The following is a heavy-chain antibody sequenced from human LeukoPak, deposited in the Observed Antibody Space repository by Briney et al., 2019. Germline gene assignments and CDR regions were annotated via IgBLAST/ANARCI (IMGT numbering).Heavy chain of an antibody. CDR1: GFTFSSYE. V-gene: IGHV3-48*03. J-gene: IGHJ3*02. Sequence: GGSLRLSCAASGFTFSSYEMNWVRQAPGKGLEWVSYISSSGSTIYYADSVKGRFTISRDNAKNSLYLQMNSLRAEDTAVYYCARESGLRGDAFDIWGQGTMVTVSS. D-gene: IGHD3-10*01. CDR2: ISSSGSTI. CDR3: ARESGLRGDAFDI.